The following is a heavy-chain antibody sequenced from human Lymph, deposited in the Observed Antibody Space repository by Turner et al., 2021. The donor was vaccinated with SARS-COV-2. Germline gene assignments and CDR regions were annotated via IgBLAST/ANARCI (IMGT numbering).Heavy chain of an antibody. CDR1: GYTFTSYA. D-gene: IGHD3-3*01. CDR3: ARYTAFLEWGDHYYYGMDV. CDR2: MNANSGIT. V-gene: IGHV1-8*01. Sequence: QVQLVQSGAEVEKPGSSVKVSCKASGYTFTSYAIHWVRPATGQGLEWMGFMNANSGITCYAQKFQSRDTMTRNTFISTAYMELSSLRSEDTALYDGARYTAFLEWGDHYYYGMDVWGQGTTVTVSS. J-gene: IGHJ6*02.